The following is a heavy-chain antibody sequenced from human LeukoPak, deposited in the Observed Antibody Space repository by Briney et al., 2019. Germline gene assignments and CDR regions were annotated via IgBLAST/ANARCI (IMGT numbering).Heavy chain of an antibody. V-gene: IGHV4-59*01. CDR1: GGSISSYY. Sequence: SETLPLTCTVSGGSISSYYWSWIRQPPGKGLEWIGYIYYSGSTNYNPSLKSRVTISVDTSKNQFSLKLSSVTAAVTAVYYCARADFKDTAMAVWGQGTLVTVSS. CDR2: IYYSGST. D-gene: IGHD5-18*01. J-gene: IGHJ4*02. CDR3: ARADFKDTAMAV.